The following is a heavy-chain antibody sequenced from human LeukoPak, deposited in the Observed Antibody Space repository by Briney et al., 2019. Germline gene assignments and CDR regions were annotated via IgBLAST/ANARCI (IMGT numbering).Heavy chain of an antibody. CDR1: GFTFSSYA. V-gene: IGHV3-30-3*01. Sequence: GGSLRLSCAASGFTFSSYAMHWVRQAPGKGLEWVALISYDGGNKYYADSVKGRFTISRDNSKNTLYLQMNSLRAEDTAVYYCATDLLHSSSWEGYWGQGTLVTVSS. J-gene: IGHJ4*02. CDR2: ISYDGGNK. D-gene: IGHD6-13*01. CDR3: ATDLLHSSSWEGY.